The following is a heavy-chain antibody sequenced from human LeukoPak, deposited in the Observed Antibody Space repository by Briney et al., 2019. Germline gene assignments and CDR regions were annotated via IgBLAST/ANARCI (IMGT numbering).Heavy chain of an antibody. CDR1: GGXISSNTYY. CDR2: FDYSGST. CDR3: ARHLGGSYYSPFDY. V-gene: IGHV4-39*01. Sequence: SETLSLTCAVSGGXISSNTYYWGWIRQPPGKGLEWIGSFDYSGSTYYNPSLQSRVTIFEDTSKNQFSLKLTSVTAADTAVYYCARHLGGSYYSPFDYWGRGTLVTVSS. D-gene: IGHD2-15*01. J-gene: IGHJ4*02.